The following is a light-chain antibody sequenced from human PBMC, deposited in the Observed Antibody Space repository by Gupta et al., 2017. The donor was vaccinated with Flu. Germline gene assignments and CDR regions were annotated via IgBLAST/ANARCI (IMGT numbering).Light chain of an antibody. V-gene: IGKV2-30*01. CDR3: MQGANWLWA. J-gene: IGKJ1*01. CDR1: QGLVYSDVNTY. CDR2: QVS. Sequence: DVVMPQSPLSLPVTLGQPASISCRSSQGLVYSDVNTYLHWFQQRPGQSPRRLIYQVSYRDSGVPDRFSGSGSGTDFTLKISRLEAEDVGIYFCMQGANWLWAFGQGTTVEIK.